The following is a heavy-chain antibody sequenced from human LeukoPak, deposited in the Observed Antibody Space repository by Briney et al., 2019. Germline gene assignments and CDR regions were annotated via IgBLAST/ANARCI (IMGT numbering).Heavy chain of an antibody. J-gene: IGHJ5*02. D-gene: IGHD2-15*01. Sequence: SETLSLTCTVSGGSISSYYWSWIRQPPGKGLEWIGYIYYSGSTNYNPSLKSRVTISVDTSKNQFSLKLSSVTAADTAVYYCARGLAATRDCWFDPWGQGTLVTVSS. CDR2: IYYSGST. CDR3: ARGLAATRDCWFDP. V-gene: IGHV4-59*01. CDR1: GGSISSYY.